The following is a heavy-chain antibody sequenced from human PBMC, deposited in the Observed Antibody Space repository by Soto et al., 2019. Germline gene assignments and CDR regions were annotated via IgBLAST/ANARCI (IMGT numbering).Heavy chain of an antibody. Sequence: EVQLVESGGGLVQPGGSLRLSCTASGFSLSDHYVDWVRQAPGKGLEWVGRSRNKANSYTTEYAASVRGRFTISRDDSRNSLYLQMDSLKTEDTAVYYCSGDFTASGTYAVDYWGQGTLVTVCS. V-gene: IGHV3-72*01. CDR3: SGDFTASGTYAVDY. J-gene: IGHJ4*02. D-gene: IGHD3-10*01. CDR2: SRNKANSYTT. CDR1: GFSLSDHY.